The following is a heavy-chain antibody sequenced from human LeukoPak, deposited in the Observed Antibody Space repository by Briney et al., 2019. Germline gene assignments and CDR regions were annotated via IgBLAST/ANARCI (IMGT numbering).Heavy chain of an antibody. V-gene: IGHV3-23*01. CDR2: ISGSGGST. Sequence: PGGSLRLSCAASGFTFSSYAMSLVRQAPGKGLEWVSAISGSGGSTYYADSVKGRFTISRDNSKNTLYLQMNSLRAEDTAVYYCAKEGCTNGVCYRYFDYWGQGTLVTVSS. D-gene: IGHD2-8*01. CDR1: GFTFSSYA. J-gene: IGHJ4*02. CDR3: AKEGCTNGVCYRYFDY.